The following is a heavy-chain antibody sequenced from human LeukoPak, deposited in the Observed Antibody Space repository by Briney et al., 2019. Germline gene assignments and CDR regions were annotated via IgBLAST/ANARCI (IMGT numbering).Heavy chain of an antibody. J-gene: IGHJ4*02. V-gene: IGHV3-21*01. CDR2: ISSSSSYI. Sequence: GGSLRLSCAASGFTFDDYSMNWVRQAPGKGLEWVSSISSSSSYIYYADSVKGRFTISRDNAKNSLYLQMNSLRAEDTAVYYCARGFGYDFGLYFDYWGQGTLVTVSS. CDR1: GFTFDDYS. CDR3: ARGFGYDFGLYFDY. D-gene: IGHD3-3*01.